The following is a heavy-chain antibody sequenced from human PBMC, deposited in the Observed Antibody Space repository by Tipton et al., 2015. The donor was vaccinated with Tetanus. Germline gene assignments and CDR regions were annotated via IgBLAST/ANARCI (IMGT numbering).Heavy chain of an antibody. CDR2: IYPGDSDT. Sequence: QSGPEVKKPGESLKISCKGSGYSFTSYWIGWVRQMPGKGLEWMGIIYPGDSDTRYSPSFQGQVTISADKSISTAYLQWSSLKASDTAMYYCARAYSSSSGTYYYGMDVWGQGTTVTVSS. D-gene: IGHD6-6*01. V-gene: IGHV5-51*01. J-gene: IGHJ6*02. CDR3: ARAYSSSSGTYYYGMDV. CDR1: GYSFTSYW.